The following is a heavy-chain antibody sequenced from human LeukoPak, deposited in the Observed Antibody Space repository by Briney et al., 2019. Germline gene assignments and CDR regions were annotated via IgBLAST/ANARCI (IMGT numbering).Heavy chain of an antibody. J-gene: IGHJ5*02. CDR3: ARELWFANAPGSWLDP. CDR1: GGSISGGAFS. CDR2: IFHTGST. Sequence: SETLSLTCTVSGGSISGGAFSWSWIRQPPGQGLEWIGYIFHTGSTFYNPSLKSRVTISVDNSKNQFSLRLTSVTAADTAVYYCARELWFANAPGSWLDPWGQGTLVTVSS. V-gene: IGHV4-30-2*01. D-gene: IGHD3-10*01.